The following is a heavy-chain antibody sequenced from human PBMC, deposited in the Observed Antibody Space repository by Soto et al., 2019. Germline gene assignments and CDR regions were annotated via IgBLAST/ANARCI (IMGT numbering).Heavy chain of an antibody. Sequence: GVSLRLSFAASGFTFNNYAMGWVCQAQGKGLEWVSAITDSGDDTYYIDSVKGRFTISRDNSKSTLYLQMNSLRAEDTAIYYCAKLGSSSWSPHYYFDYWGQGTLVTVSS. V-gene: IGHV3-23*01. J-gene: IGHJ4*02. D-gene: IGHD2-2*01. CDR1: GFTFNNYA. CDR3: AKLGSSSWSPHYYFDY. CDR2: ITDSGDDT.